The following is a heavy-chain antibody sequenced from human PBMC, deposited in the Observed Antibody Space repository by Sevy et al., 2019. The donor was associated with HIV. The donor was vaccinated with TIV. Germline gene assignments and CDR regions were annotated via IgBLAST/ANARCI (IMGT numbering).Heavy chain of an antibody. D-gene: IGHD6-19*01. Sequence: SETLSLTCAVYGGSFSGYYWSWIRQPPGKGLEWIGEINLSGSTNYNPSLKSRVTISVDTSKNQFSLKLSSVTAADTAGYYCARGGDSSGWYGDYYYGMDVWGQGTTVTVSS. CDR2: INLSGST. V-gene: IGHV4-34*01. J-gene: IGHJ6*02. CDR1: GGSFSGYY. CDR3: ARGGDSSGWYGDYYYGMDV.